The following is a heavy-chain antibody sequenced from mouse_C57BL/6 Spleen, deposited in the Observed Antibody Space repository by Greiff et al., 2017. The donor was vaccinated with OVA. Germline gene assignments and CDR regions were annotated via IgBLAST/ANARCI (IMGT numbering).Heavy chain of an antibody. D-gene: IGHD3-2*02. V-gene: IGHV10-3*01. CDR2: IRSKSSNYAT. J-gene: IGHJ4*01. Sequence: EVKLVESGGGLVQPKGSLKLSCAASGFTFNTYAMHWVRQAPGKGLEWVARIRSKSSNYATYYADSVKDRFTISRDDSQSMLYLQMNNLKTEDTAMDYCGRGQLRLYYYAMDYWGQGTSVTVSS. CDR1: GFTFNTYA. CDR3: GRGQLRLYYYAMDY.